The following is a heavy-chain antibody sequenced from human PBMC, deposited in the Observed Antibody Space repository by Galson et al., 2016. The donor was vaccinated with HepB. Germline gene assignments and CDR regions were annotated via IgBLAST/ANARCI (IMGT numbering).Heavy chain of an antibody. CDR2: VNTNSGGT. J-gene: IGHJ5*02. D-gene: IGHD3-10*01. Sequence: SVKVSCKASGYTFTGYYMHWVRQAPGQGLEWMGWVNTNSGGTDYAQRFQGRVQGRVTMTRDTSISTAYMELSRLRSDDTAVYYCARGSRLLWFGELSRPNWFDPWGQGTLVTVSS. CDR1: GYTFTGYY. CDR3: ARGSRLLWFGELSRPNWFDP. V-gene: IGHV1-2*02.